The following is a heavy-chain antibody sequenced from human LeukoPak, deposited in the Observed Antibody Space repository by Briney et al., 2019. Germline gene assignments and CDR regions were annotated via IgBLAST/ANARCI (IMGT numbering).Heavy chain of an antibody. CDR1: GFTFSSYW. CDR2: IKQDGSEK. D-gene: IGHD3-16*02. Sequence: LPGGSLRLSCAASGFTFSSYWMSWVRQAPGKGLEWVANIKQDGSEKYYVDSVKGRFTISRDNAKNSLYLQMNSLRAEDTAVYYCARGPYDSVSGSYRLEYFHLWGDGNLVTVSS. J-gene: IGHJ1*01. V-gene: IGHV3-7*01. CDR3: ARGPYDSVSGSYRLEYFHL.